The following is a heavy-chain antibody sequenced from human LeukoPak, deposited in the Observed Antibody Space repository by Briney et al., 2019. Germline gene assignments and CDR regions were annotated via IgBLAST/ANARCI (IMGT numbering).Heavy chain of an antibody. J-gene: IGHJ4*02. D-gene: IGHD6-13*01. CDR3: AREGTTIAAAGPYFDY. CDR2: IYYSGST. Sequence: SETLSLTCTVSGGSISSSSYYWGWIRQPPGKGLEWIGSIYYSGSTYYNPSLKSQVTISVDTSKNQFSLKLSSVTAADTAVYCCAREGTTIAAAGPYFDYWGQGTLVTVSS. CDR1: GGSISSSSYY. V-gene: IGHV4-39*07.